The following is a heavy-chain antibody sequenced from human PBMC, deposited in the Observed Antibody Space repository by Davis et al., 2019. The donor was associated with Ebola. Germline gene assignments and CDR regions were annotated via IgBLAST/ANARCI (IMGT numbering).Heavy chain of an antibody. CDR2: IGVNAVET. J-gene: IGHJ6*02. D-gene: IGHD1-26*01. CDR3: GPTGRLTYGIDV. CDR1: GFTFSDYP. Sequence: WGSLRLSCAASGFTFSDYPMTWIRQRSGKGLEWVSTIGVNAVETFYADSVKGRFTISRDNSKNTVYLQMNSLRDEDTAVYFCGPTGRLTYGIDVWGQGTTVTVSS. V-gene: IGHV3-23*01.